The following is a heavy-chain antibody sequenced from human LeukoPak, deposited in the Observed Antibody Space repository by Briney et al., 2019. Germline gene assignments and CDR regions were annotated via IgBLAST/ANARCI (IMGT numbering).Heavy chain of an antibody. Sequence: EGSLRLSCAASGFTFTTYSMNWVRQAPGKGLEWVSSISSSSGYIYYADSVKGRFTISRDNAKNSLYLQMNSLRAEDTAVYYCASALVAATPGSRDYWGQGTLVTVSS. CDR2: ISSSSGYI. CDR1: GFTFTTYS. V-gene: IGHV3-21*01. CDR3: ASALVAATPGSRDY. J-gene: IGHJ4*02. D-gene: IGHD2-15*01.